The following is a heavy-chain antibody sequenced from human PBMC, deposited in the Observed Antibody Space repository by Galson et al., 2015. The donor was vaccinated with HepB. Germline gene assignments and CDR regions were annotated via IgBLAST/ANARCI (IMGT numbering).Heavy chain of an antibody. CDR2: ISGSGLT. CDR3: AKSLGYEFSDMDV. CDR1: GFTFRTYA. Sequence: SLRLSCAASGFTFRTYAMNWVRQAPGKGLEWVSGISGSGLTYYADSVKGRLSISRDNSKNRLYLQMNSLSAEDTAVYYCAKSLGYEFSDMDVWGKGTTVTVSS. D-gene: IGHD3-3*01. J-gene: IGHJ6*03. V-gene: IGHV3-23*01.